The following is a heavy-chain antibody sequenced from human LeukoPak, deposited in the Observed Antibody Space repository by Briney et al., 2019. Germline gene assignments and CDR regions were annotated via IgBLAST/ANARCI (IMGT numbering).Heavy chain of an antibody. V-gene: IGHV4-59*01. CDR1: GGSIDSYY. D-gene: IGHD2-2*01. CDR2: IYYTGST. Sequence: SGTLSLTCTVSGGSIDSYYWSWIRQPPRKGLEWIGYIYYTGSTEYHPSLKSRVTISLDTSKNQFSLKLTSVTAADTAVYYCARVYQSAEYYFDYWGQGNLVSVSS. CDR3: ARVYQSAEYYFDY. J-gene: IGHJ4*02.